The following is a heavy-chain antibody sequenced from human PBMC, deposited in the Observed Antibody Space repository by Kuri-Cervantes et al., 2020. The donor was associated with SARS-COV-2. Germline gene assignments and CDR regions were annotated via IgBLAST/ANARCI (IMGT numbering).Heavy chain of an antibody. D-gene: IGHD6-6*01. J-gene: IGHJ6*03. CDR1: GYSISSGYY. Sequence: SETLSLTCTVSGYSISSGYYWGWIRQPPGKGLEWIGSIYHSGSTYYNPSLKSRVTISVDTAKNQFSLQLNSVTPEDTAVYCCAREFYSSYYYYYYMDVRGKGTTVTVSS. V-gene: IGHV4-38-2*02. CDR3: AREFYSSYYYYYYMDV. CDR2: IYHSGST.